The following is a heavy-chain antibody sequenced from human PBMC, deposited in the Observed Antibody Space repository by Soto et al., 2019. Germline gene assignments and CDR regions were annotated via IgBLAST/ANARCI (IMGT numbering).Heavy chain of an antibody. D-gene: IGHD3-22*01. J-gene: IGHJ4*02. Sequence: PSETLSLTCSVSGYSINRGYYWGWIRQAPGEGLEWIGSIYHRGATYYAPPLKARAAISLDTSNNHFTLRLTSVTVAETAIYYCARYQYDSSGYDDEHWGQGALVTVSS. CDR1: GYSINRGYY. CDR2: IYHRGAT. V-gene: IGHV4-38-2*01. CDR3: ARYQYDSSGYDDEH.